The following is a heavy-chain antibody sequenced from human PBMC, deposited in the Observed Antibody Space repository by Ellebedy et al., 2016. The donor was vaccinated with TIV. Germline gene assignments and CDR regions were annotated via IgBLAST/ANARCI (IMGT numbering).Heavy chain of an antibody. D-gene: IGHD1-26*01. CDR3: ARESQWAFDH. V-gene: IGHV3-7*03. J-gene: IGHJ4*02. Sequence: GESLKISCAASGFTFSDHWMSWVRQAPGKGLEWVANIKEDGSKRFYVESVKGRFTISRDNAKNSLYLQMNSLRAEDTAVYYCARESQWAFDHWGQGTLVTASS. CDR2: IKEDGSKR. CDR1: GFTFSDHW.